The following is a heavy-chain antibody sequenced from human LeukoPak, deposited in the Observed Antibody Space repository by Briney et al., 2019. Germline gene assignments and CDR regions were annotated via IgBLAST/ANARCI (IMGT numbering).Heavy chain of an antibody. CDR2: IYYSGST. Sequence: KPGGSLRLSCAASGFTFSNAWMSWVRQAPGKGLEWIGSIYYSGSTYYNPSLKSRITISVDTSKNQFSLKLRSVTAADTAVYYCGSGRQQLDFWGQGTLVTVSS. D-gene: IGHD6-13*01. J-gene: IGHJ4*02. V-gene: IGHV4-59*05. CDR3: GSGRQQLDF. CDR1: GFTFSNAW.